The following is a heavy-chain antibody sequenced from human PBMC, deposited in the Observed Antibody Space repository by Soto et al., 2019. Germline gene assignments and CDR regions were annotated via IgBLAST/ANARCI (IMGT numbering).Heavy chain of an antibody. V-gene: IGHV4-34*01. D-gene: IGHD5-12*01. CDR2: INHSGST. J-gene: IGHJ5*02. Sequence: QVQLQQWGAGLLKPSETLSLTCAVYGGSFSGYYWSWIRQPPGKGLEWIGEINHSGSTNYNPSLKRRVTISVDTSKNQFSLKLSSVTAADTAVYYCARGGLRPAWFDPWGQGTLVTVSS. CDR1: GGSFSGYY. CDR3: ARGGLRPAWFDP.